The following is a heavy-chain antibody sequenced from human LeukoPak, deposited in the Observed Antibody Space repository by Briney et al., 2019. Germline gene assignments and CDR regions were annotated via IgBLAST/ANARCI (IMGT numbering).Heavy chain of an antibody. CDR2: IYYSGST. J-gene: IGHJ6*04. D-gene: IGHD2-15*01. Sequence: SETLSLTCTVSGGSVSSGSYYWSWIRQPPGKGLEWIGYIYYSGSTNYNPSLKSRVTISVDTSKNQFSLKLSSVTAADTAVYYCARLMVAATSYYYGMDVWGKGTTVTVSS. CDR1: GGSVSSGSYY. V-gene: IGHV4-61*01. CDR3: ARLMVAATSYYYGMDV.